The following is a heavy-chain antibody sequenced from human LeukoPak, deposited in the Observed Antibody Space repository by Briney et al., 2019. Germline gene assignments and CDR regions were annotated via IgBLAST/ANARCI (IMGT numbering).Heavy chain of an antibody. V-gene: IGHV1-8*02. D-gene: IGHD2-2*01. CDR1: GYTFTGHY. Sequence: ASVKVSCKASGYTFTGHYIHWVRQAPGQGLEWMGWMNPNSGNTGYAQKFQGRVTMTRNTSISTAYMELSSLRSEDTAVYYCARGRGDVVVRPFDPWGQGTLVTVSS. CDR3: ARGRGDVVVRPFDP. J-gene: IGHJ5*02. CDR2: MNPNSGNT.